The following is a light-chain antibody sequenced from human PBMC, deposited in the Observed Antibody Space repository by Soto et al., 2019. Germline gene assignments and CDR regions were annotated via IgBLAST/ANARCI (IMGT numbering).Light chain of an antibody. CDR1: QSVSSH. CDR2: DAS. V-gene: IGKV3-11*01. J-gene: IGKJ4*01. Sequence: EIVLTQSPATLSLSPGERATLSCRASQSVSSHLAWYQQKPGQAPRLLIYDASNRATGIQARFSGGGSGTDFTLTISSLEPEDIAVYYCQQRSNWLTFGGGTKVEIK. CDR3: QQRSNWLT.